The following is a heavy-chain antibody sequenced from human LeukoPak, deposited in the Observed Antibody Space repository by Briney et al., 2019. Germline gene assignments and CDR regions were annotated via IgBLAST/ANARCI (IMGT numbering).Heavy chain of an antibody. CDR2: ISHGAGT. Sequence: SETLSLTCTVSGYSISTGYFWAWLRQPPGKGLEWSGSISHGAGTYYSPSLKSRVTMSVDTSKNQFSVNLNSVTAADTAVYYCARDHDVWVAPYFDYWGQGNLVSVSS. D-gene: IGHD5-12*01. CDR1: GYSISTGYF. J-gene: IGHJ4*02. CDR3: ARDHDVWVAPYFDY. V-gene: IGHV4-38-2*02.